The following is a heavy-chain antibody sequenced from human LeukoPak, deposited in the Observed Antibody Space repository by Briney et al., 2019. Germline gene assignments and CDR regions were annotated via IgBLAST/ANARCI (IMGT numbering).Heavy chain of an antibody. D-gene: IGHD4-17*01. Sequence: GGSLRLSCAASGFTFSSYWMHWDRQVPGKGLVWVSRINSDGSSTDYADSVKGRFTISRDNARNTLYLQMNSLRAEDTAVYYCVREGYGDYAAFDIWGQGTMVTVSS. CDR1: GFTFSSYW. J-gene: IGHJ3*02. CDR2: INSDGSST. V-gene: IGHV3-74*01. CDR3: VREGYGDYAAFDI.